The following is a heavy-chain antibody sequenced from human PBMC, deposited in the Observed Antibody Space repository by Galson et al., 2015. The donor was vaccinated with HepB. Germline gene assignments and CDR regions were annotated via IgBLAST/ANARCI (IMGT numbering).Heavy chain of an antibody. D-gene: IGHD6-19*01. CDR3: ARGGSFRNGSIHDY. Sequence: SVKVSCKAPGGTLSSYPIGWVRQAPGQGLEWMGGIIPIFGRANYAQKFQGRVTISADTSTSTAYMELSSLRSEDTAVYYCARGGSFRNGSIHDYWGQGTLVTVSS. CDR1: GGTLSSYP. J-gene: IGHJ4*02. CDR2: IIPIFGRA. V-gene: IGHV1-69*06.